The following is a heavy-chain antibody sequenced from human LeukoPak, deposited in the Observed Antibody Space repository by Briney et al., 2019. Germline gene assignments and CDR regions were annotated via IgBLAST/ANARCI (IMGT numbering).Heavy chain of an antibody. CDR2: INWNGGST. V-gene: IGHV3-43*02. Sequence: QPGGSLRLSCAASGFTFDDYGMSWVRHAPGKGLEWVSGINWNGGSTYYADSVKGRFTISRDNSKNSLYLQMNSLRTEDTALYYCAKDGWLGQQTYYDILTPPDYWGQGTLVTVSS. CDR3: AKDGWLGQQTYYDILTPPDY. CDR1: GFTFDDYG. J-gene: IGHJ4*02. D-gene: IGHD3-9*01.